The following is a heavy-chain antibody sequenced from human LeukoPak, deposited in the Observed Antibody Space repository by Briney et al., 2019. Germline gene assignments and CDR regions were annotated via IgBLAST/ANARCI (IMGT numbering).Heavy chain of an antibody. CDR3: ARQSAVAGYPFDY. CDR2: IYPGDSDT. D-gene: IGHD6-19*01. V-gene: IGHV5-51*01. Sequence: PGESLKISCKGSGYSFTTSWIGWVRQMPGKGLEWMGIIYPGDSDTRYSPSFQGQVTISADKSISTAYLQWSSLKASDTAMYYCARQSAVAGYPFDYWGQGTLVTVSS. CDR1: GYSFTTSW. J-gene: IGHJ4*02.